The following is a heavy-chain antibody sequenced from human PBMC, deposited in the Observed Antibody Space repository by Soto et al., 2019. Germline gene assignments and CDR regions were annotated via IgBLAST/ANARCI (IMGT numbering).Heavy chain of an antibody. CDR1: GFTFSTYW. Sequence: EVQLVESGGGWVQPGGSLRLSCAASGFTFSTYWMTWVRQAPGKGLEWVANIKEDASDKNSVDSVKGRFTISRDNAKNSLYLQMNSLRVEDTALYYCARGGSESDYWGQGTLVIVSS. CDR3: ARGGSESDY. V-gene: IGHV3-7*01. J-gene: IGHJ4*02. CDR2: IKEDASDK.